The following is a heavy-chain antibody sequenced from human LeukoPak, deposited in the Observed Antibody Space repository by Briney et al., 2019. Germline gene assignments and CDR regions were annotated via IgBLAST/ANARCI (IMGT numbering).Heavy chain of an antibody. CDR1: AFAFNDFA. J-gene: IGHJ4*02. CDR3: AKSSIMFAAGRLGSIDF. Sequence: PGGSLRLSCEASAFAFNDFAIYWVRQAPGKGLDWVALIRRDGSHKYYAHSIKGRFTISRDNSKNTLYLQMSSLRAEDTAVYYCAKSSIMFAAGRLGSIDFWGQGTLVTVSS. D-gene: IGHD6-25*01. CDR2: IRRDGSHK. V-gene: IGHV3-30*02.